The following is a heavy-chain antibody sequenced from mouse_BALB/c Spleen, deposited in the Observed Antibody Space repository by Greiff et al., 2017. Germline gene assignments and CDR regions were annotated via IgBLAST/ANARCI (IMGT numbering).Heavy chain of an antibody. D-gene: IGHD2-1*01. CDR3: ARRGGIYYGNYEDY. Sequence: QVQLQQSGAELMKPGASVKISCKATGYTFSSYWIEWVKQRPGHGLEWIGEILPGSGSTNYNEKFKGKATFTADTSSNTAYMQLSSLTSEDSAVYYCARRGGIYYGNYEDYWGQGTTLTVSS. CDR1: GYTFSSYW. CDR2: ILPGSGST. V-gene: IGHV1-9*01. J-gene: IGHJ2*01.